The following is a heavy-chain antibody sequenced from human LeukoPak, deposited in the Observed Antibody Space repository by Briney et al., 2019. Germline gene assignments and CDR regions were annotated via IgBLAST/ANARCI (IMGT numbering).Heavy chain of an antibody. V-gene: IGHV4-4*07. D-gene: IGHD4-17*01. CDR2: FYTSGST. CDR1: GGSISSYY. J-gene: IGHJ4*02. CDR3: ARDGYGDYYFEY. Sequence: SETLSLTCSVSGGSISSYYWSWIRQPAGKGLEWIGRFYTSGSTNYNPSLESRVTMSVDTSKNQLSLKLSSVTAADTAVYYCARDGYGDYYFEYWGQGTLVTVSS.